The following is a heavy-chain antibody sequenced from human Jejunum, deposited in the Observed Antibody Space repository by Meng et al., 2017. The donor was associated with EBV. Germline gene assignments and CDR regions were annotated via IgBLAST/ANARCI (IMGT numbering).Heavy chain of an antibody. Sequence: QVQLVQHGSEFKKAVASVKVSCKASGYTFTSSGINWVRQAPGQGLEWMGWINTNTGYPTYAQDFTGRFVFSLDTSVSTAYLQITSLSTEDNAVYYCARVRPGGGWFDPWGQGTLVTVSS. CDR3: ARVRPGGGWFDP. V-gene: IGHV7-4-1*02. D-gene: IGHD2-8*02. CDR1: GYTFTSSG. J-gene: IGHJ5*02. CDR2: INTNTGYP.